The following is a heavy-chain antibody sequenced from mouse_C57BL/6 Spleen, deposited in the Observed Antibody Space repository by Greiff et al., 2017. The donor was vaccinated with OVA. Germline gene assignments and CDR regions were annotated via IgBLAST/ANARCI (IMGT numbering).Heavy chain of an antibody. D-gene: IGHD4-1*01. CDR2: IDPSDSYT. Sequence: VQLQQPGAELVMPGASVKLSCKASGYTFTSYWMHWVKQRPGQGLEWIGEIDPSDSYTNYNQKFKGKSTLTVDKSSSTAYMQLSSLTSEDSAVYYCARSLGPYYAMDYWGQGTSVTVSS. V-gene: IGHV1-69*01. CDR1: GYTFTSYW. CDR3: ARSLGPYYAMDY. J-gene: IGHJ4*01.